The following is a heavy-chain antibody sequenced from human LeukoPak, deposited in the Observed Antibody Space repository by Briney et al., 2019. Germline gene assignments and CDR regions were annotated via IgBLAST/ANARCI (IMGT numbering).Heavy chain of an antibody. CDR2: INHSGST. Sequence: SETLSLTCAVYGGSFSGYYWSWIRQPPGKGLEWIGEINHSGSTNYNPSLKSRVTISVDTSKNQFSLKLSSVTAADTAVYYCARSTRTSMVRGVTYYFDYWGQGTLVTVSS. CDR1: GGSFSGYY. J-gene: IGHJ4*02. D-gene: IGHD3-10*01. V-gene: IGHV4-34*01. CDR3: ARSTRTSMVRGVTYYFDY.